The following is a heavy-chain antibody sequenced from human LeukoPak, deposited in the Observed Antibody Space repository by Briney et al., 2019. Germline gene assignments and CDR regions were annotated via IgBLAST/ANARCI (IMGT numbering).Heavy chain of an antibody. CDR2: IYSGGNT. V-gene: IGHV3-53*01. CDR1: GFTVSRNY. CDR3: ARGRQDAFDL. Sequence: PGRSLRLSCAASGFTVSRNYMSWVRQAPGKGLEWVSVIYSGGNTYYADFVKGRFTISRDNSKNTVFLQMNSLRAEDTAVFYCARGRQDAFDLWGQGTMVTVS. J-gene: IGHJ3*01.